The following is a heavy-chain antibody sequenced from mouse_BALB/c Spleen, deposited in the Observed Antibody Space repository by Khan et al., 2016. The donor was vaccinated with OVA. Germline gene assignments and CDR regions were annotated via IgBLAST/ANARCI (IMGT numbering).Heavy chain of an antibody. CDR2: ISSASTYT. CDR3: ASHFTGSFAY. V-gene: IGHV5-6*01. J-gene: IGHJ3*01. CDR1: GFTFSNYG. D-gene: IGHD4-1*01. Sequence: EVELVESGGDLVKPGGSLKLSCAASGFTFSNYGMSWVRQTPDKRLEWVATISSASTYTFYPVSVKGRLTISRDNAKNTLYLQMSSLKSEDTAMYYCASHFTGSFAYWGQGTLVTVSA.